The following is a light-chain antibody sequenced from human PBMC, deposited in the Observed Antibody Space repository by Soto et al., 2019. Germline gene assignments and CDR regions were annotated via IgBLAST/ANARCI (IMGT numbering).Light chain of an antibody. CDR2: SNN. J-gene: IGLJ2*01. CDR3: VAWDERLHGYVV. V-gene: IGLV1-44*01. CDR1: SSNIGSNT. Sequence: QSVLTQPPSASGTPGQRVTISCSGSSSNIGSNTVNWYQQLPGTAPKLVIYSNNQRPSGVPDRFSGSKSGTSASLAISGLQSEDEADYYCVAWDERLHGYVVFGGGTEVTVL.